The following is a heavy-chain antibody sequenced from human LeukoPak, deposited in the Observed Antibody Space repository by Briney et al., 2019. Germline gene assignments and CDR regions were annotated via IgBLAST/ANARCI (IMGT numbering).Heavy chain of an antibody. J-gene: IGHJ4*02. CDR3: ASRRITGRRYYFDY. Sequence: GGSLRLSCAASGFTFSDYYMSWIRQAPGKGLEWVSYISSSGSTIYYADSVKGRFTISRDNAKNSLYLQMNSLRAEDTAVYYCASRRITGRRYYFDYWGQGTLVTVSS. D-gene: IGHD1-20*01. CDR1: GFTFSDYY. CDR2: ISSSGSTI. V-gene: IGHV3-11*04.